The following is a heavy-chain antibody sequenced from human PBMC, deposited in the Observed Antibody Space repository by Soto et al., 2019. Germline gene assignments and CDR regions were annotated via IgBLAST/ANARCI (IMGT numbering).Heavy chain of an antibody. CDR3: AREPGIAAAGTAYYYGMDV. D-gene: IGHD6-13*01. V-gene: IGHV1-69*06. J-gene: IGHJ6*02. CDR1: GGTFSSYA. CDR2: IIPIFGTA. Sequence: QVQLVQSGAEVKKPGSSVKVSCKASGGTFSSYAISWVRQAPGQGLEWMGGIIPIFGTANYAQKFQGRVTITADKSTSTAYMELSSLRSEDKAVYYCAREPGIAAAGTAYYYGMDVWGQGTTVTVSS.